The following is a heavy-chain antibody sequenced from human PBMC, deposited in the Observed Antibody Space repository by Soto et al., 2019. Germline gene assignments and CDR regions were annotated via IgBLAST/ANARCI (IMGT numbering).Heavy chain of an antibody. J-gene: IGHJ6*02. V-gene: IGHV3-7*01. CDR3: ARDLIKVYCTNGVCYRYYYYYGMDV. CDR1: GFTFSSYW. CDR2: IKQDGSEK. Sequence: EVQLVESGGGLVQPGGSLRLSCAASGFTFSSYWMSWVRQAPGKGLEWVANIKQDGSEKYYVDSVKGRFTISRDNAKNSLYLQMNSLRAEDTAVYYCARDLIKVYCTNGVCYRYYYYYGMDVWGQGTTVTVSS. D-gene: IGHD2-8*01.